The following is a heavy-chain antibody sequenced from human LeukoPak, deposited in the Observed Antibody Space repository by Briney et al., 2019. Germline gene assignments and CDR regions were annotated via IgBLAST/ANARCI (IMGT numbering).Heavy chain of an antibody. V-gene: IGHV4-59*08. CDR3: ARLKYYYGSGSYGYFDY. CDR1: GVSISSYY. J-gene: IGHJ4*02. Sequence: PSETLSLTCTVSGVSISSYYWSWIRQPPGKGLEWIGYIYYSGSTNYNPSLKSRVTISVDTSKNQFSLKLSSVTAADTAVYYCARLKYYYGSGSYGYFDYWGQGTLVTVSS. D-gene: IGHD3-10*01. CDR2: IYYSGST.